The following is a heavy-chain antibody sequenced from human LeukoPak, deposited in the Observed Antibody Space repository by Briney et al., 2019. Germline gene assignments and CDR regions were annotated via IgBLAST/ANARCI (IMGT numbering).Heavy chain of an antibody. CDR2: IYYSGST. V-gene: IGHV4-39*07. J-gene: IGHJ5*02. Sequence: SETLSLTCTVAGGSISSSSYYWGWIRQPPGKGLEWIGNIYYSGSTYYNPSLKSRVTISVDTSKNQFSLKLSSVTAADTAVYYCARGGIVGATGRYNWFDPWGQGTLVTVSS. CDR3: ARGGIVGATGRYNWFDP. CDR1: GGSISSSSYY. D-gene: IGHD1-26*01.